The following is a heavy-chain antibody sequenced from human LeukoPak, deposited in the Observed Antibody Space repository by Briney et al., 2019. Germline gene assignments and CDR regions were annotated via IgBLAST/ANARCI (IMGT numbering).Heavy chain of an antibody. J-gene: IGHJ4*02. Sequence: GASVKVSCKASGYTFTGYYMHWVRQAPGQGLEWMGRIIPILGIANYAQKFQGRVTITADKSTSTAYMELSSLRSEDTAVYYCAVSMIAAAASFDYWGQGTLVTVSS. CDR2: IIPILGIA. D-gene: IGHD6-13*01. CDR3: AVSMIAAAASFDY. CDR1: GYTFTGYY. V-gene: IGHV1-69*02.